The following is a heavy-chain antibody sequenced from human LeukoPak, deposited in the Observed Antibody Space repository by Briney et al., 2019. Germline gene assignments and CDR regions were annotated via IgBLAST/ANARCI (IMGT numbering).Heavy chain of an antibody. CDR3: ARVVPKQQLVDAFDI. Sequence: PSRTLSLTCTVSGGSISSHYWSWIRQPPGKGLEWIGYVFYSGSTNYNPSLKSRVSISVDTSKKQLSLKLSSVTAADTAVYYCARVVPKQQLVDAFDIWGQGTMVTVS. CDR2: VFYSGST. V-gene: IGHV4-59*11. J-gene: IGHJ3*02. CDR1: GGSISSHY. D-gene: IGHD6-13*01.